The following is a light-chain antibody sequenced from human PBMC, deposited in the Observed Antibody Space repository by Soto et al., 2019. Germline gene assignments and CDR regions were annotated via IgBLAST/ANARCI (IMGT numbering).Light chain of an antibody. CDR3: GAWDDSLNVYL. J-gene: IGLJ1*01. Sequence: QSVLTQPPSVSAAPGQRVTISCSGGRSNIGNYYVSWYHQLPGTAPKVLIFDNDKRPSGIPDRFSGSKSGTSATLAITGIQTGDGGEYSCGAWDDSLNVYLFGGGTKATVL. CDR1: RSNIGNYY. V-gene: IGLV1-51*01. CDR2: DND.